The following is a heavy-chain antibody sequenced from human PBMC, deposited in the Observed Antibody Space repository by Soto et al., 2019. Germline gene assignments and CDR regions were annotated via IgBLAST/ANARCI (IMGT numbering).Heavy chain of an antibody. Sequence: EVQLLESGGGLVQPGGSLRLSCAASGFTFSNYAMTWVRQAPGKGLEWVSAISGSGGSTYYADSVRGRFTISRDNSKNTLYLQMNSLRAEDTSVYYCAKDLYPLLFWGQGTLVTVSS. CDR3: AKDLYPLLF. D-gene: IGHD2-21*01. CDR1: GFTFSNYA. J-gene: IGHJ4*02. CDR2: ISGSGGST. V-gene: IGHV3-23*01.